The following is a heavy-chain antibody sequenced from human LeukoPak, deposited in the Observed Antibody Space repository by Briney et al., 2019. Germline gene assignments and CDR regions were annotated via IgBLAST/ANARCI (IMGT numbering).Heavy chain of an antibody. CDR2: ISYDGSNK. Sequence: QPGGSLRLSCAASGFTFSSYGMHWVRQAPGKGLEWVAVISYDGSNKYYADSVKGRFTISRDNSKNTLYLQMNSLRAEDTAVYYCVRDFSRTRLERPFDYWGQGTLVTVSS. V-gene: IGHV3-30*03. CDR1: GFTFSSYG. CDR3: VRDFSRTRLERPFDY. D-gene: IGHD1-1*01. J-gene: IGHJ4*02.